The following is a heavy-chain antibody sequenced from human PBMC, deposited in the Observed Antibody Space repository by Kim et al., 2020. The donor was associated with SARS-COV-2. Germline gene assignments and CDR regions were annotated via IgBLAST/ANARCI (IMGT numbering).Heavy chain of an antibody. CDR3: AREDYCGDSRGFDY. Sequence: SQTLSLTCAISGDSVSSKNAAWTWVRQSPSRGLEWLGRTFYRSKWYNESALSLKSRITINPDTSKNQFSLQLNSVTPEDTALYYCAREDYCGDSRGFDYWGQGTLVTVSS. CDR2: TFYRSKWYN. D-gene: IGHD2-21*02. CDR1: GDSVSSKNAA. V-gene: IGHV6-1*01. J-gene: IGHJ4*02.